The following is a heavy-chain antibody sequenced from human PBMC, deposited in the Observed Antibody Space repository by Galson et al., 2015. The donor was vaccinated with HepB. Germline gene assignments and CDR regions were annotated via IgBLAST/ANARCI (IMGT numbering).Heavy chain of an antibody. Sequence: CAISGDSVSSNRAAWNWIRQSPSRGLEWLGRTYYRSRWYNDYAVSVKSRITINPDTSKNQVSLQLNSVTPEDTAVYYCARDQGIVGYRSGWSDAFDIWGQGTMVTVSS. CDR1: GDSVSSNRAA. J-gene: IGHJ3*02. CDR2: TYYRSRWYN. CDR3: ARDQGIVGYRSGWSDAFDI. V-gene: IGHV6-1*01. D-gene: IGHD6-19*01.